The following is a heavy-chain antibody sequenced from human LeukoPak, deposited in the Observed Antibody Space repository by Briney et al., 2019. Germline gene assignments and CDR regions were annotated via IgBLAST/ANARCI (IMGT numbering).Heavy chain of an antibody. CDR2: ISYDGSNK. CDR1: GFTFSSYA. J-gene: IGHJ5*02. D-gene: IGHD6-13*01. V-gene: IGHV3-30-3*01. Sequence: GGSLRLSCAASGFTFSSYAMHWVRQAPGKGLEWVAVISYDGSNKYYADSVKGRFTISRDNSKNTLYLQMNSLRAEDTAVYYCAREGYNVAAAGTRFGWFDPWGQGTLVTVSS. CDR3: AREGYNVAAAGTRFGWFDP.